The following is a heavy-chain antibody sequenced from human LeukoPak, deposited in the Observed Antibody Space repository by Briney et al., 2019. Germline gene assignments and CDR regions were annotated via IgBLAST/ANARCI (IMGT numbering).Heavy chain of an antibody. J-gene: IGHJ6*02. CDR3: ARMGIGNRLDGMDV. Sequence: SETLSLTCTVSGGSISSGSYYWSWIRQPAGKGLEWIGRIYTSGSTNYNPSLKSRVTISVDTSKNQFSLKLSSVTAADTAVYYCARMGIGNRLDGMDVWGQGTTVTVSS. CDR1: GGSISSGSYY. V-gene: IGHV4-61*02. CDR2: IYTSGST. D-gene: IGHD1-14*01.